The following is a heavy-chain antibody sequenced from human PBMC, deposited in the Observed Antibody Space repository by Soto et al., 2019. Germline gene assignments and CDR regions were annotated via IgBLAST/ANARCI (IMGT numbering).Heavy chain of an antibody. V-gene: IGHV3-53*01. CDR3: ARDIVATIGRDYYYGMDV. Sequence: GGSLRLSCAASGFTVSSNYMSWVRQAPGKGLEWVSVIYSGGSTYYADSVKGRFTISRDNSKNTLYLQMNSLRAEDTAVYYCARDIVATIGRDYYYGMDVWGQGTTVTVSS. CDR1: GFTVSSNY. J-gene: IGHJ6*02. D-gene: IGHD5-12*01. CDR2: IYSGGST.